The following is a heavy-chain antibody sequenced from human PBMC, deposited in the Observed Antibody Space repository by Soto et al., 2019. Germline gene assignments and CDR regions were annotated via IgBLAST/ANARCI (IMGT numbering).Heavy chain of an antibody. CDR2: ISQSGNT. J-gene: IGHJ4*02. V-gene: IGHV4-34*01. CDR1: GFTVSSYA. CDR3: ARAPKVSGSSQTRPYF. Sequence: GSLRLCCAASGFTVSSYAMHWVRQAPGKGLEWIGEISQSGNTNYSPSLKSRVSISIDTSMKQFSLNLASVSAADTAVYYCARAPKVSGSSQTRPYFWGQGTLVTVSS. D-gene: IGHD6-6*01.